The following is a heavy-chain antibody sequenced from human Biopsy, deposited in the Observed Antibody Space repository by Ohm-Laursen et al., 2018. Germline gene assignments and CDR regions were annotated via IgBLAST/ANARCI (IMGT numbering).Heavy chain of an antibody. CDR3: ARGSNEYGGLYFPH. D-gene: IGHD4-23*01. CDR2: ISHTGYT. Sequence: SETLSLTCTVSGGSFTGHYLTWIRQPPGKGLEWIGHISHTGYTSYKSSLKSRVTISLDTSRKHFSLRLTSLAAADTAVYYCARGSNEYGGLYFPHWGQGTLVTVSS. CDR1: GGSFTGHY. V-gene: IGHV4-59*11. J-gene: IGHJ1*01.